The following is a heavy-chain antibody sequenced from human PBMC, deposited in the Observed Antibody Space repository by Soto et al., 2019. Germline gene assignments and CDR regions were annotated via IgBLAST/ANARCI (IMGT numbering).Heavy chain of an antibody. CDR2: IKQDGSEK. CDR3: ARRPYGDYGDYFDY. CDR1: GFTFSSFW. D-gene: IGHD4-17*01. V-gene: IGHV3-7*01. Sequence: EVQLVESGGSLVQPGGSLRLSCAASGFTFSSFWMSWVRQAPGKGLEWVANIKQDGSEKYYVDSVRGRFSISRDNAKNSLFLQMNSLRPEDTAVYYCARRPYGDYGDYFDYWGQGTLVTVS. J-gene: IGHJ4*02.